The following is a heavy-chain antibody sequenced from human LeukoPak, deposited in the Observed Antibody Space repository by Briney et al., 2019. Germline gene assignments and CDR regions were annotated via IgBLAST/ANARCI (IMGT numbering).Heavy chain of an antibody. CDR1: GGSISSYY. J-gene: IGHJ4*02. CDR2: IYYSGST. V-gene: IGHV4-59*06. CDR3: ARDRGPYSGYDSYYFDY. Sequence: SETLSLTCTVSGGSISSYYWSWIRQHPGKGLEWIGYIYYSGSTYYNPSLKSRVTISVDTSKNQFSLKLSSVTAADTAVYYCARDRGPYSGYDSYYFDYWGQGTLVTVSS. D-gene: IGHD5-12*01.